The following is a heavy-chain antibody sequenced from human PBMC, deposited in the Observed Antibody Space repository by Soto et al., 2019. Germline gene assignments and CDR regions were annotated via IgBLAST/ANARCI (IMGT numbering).Heavy chain of an antibody. CDR2: ISGNGGST. CDR3: EKPIVDMAPITP. D-gene: IGHD2-15*01. CDR1: GFTFSSYA. Sequence: PGGSLRLSCAASGFTFSSYAMSWVLQAPGKGLEWVSAISGNGGSTYYADSGKGRFTISRDNSKNTLYLEMNSLRAEDTAVYYCEKPIVDMAPITPWGQGTLVTVSS. J-gene: IGHJ5*02. V-gene: IGHV3-23*01.